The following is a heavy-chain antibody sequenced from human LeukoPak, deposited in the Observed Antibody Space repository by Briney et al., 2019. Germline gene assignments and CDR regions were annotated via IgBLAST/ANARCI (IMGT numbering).Heavy chain of an antibody. J-gene: IGHJ4*02. Sequence: SGPALMKPSRTLTLTYTFSGFSLTTSGRGVSWIRQPPVEALEWLARIDWNDAKFYSTSLKTRLTISKDSSKHQVVLTMTNMDPVDTATYYCARIPYGDRGDFFDYWGQGTLVTVSS. CDR1: GFSLTTSGRG. CDR3: ARIPYGDRGDFFDY. V-gene: IGHV2-70*04. D-gene: IGHD4-17*01. CDR2: IDWNDAK.